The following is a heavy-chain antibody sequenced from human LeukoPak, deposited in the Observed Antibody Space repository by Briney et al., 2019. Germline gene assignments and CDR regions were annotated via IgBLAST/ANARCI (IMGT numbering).Heavy chain of an antibody. J-gene: IGHJ4*02. CDR2: IYHSGST. CDR3: ARLLRRLGYFDY. CDR1: GGSISSGGYS. V-gene: IGHV4-30-2*01. D-gene: IGHD1-26*01. Sequence: SQTLSLTCAVSGGSISSGGYSWSWIRQPSGKSLEWIGYIYHSGSTYYNPSLKSRVTISVDRSKNQFSLKLSSVTAADTAVYYCARLLRRLGYFDYWGQGTLVTVSS.